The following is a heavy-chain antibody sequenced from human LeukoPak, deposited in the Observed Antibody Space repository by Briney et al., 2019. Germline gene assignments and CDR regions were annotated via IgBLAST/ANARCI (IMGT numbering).Heavy chain of an antibody. CDR3: ARANYYDSSGYPVLFDP. Sequence: GGSLRLSCAASGFTFDDYGMSWVRQAPGKGLEWVSGINWNGGSTGYADSVKGRFTISRDNAKNSLYLQMNSLRAEDTALYYCARANYYDSSGYPVLFDPWGQGTLVTVSS. D-gene: IGHD3-22*01. V-gene: IGHV3-20*04. CDR1: GFTFDDYG. J-gene: IGHJ5*02. CDR2: INWNGGST.